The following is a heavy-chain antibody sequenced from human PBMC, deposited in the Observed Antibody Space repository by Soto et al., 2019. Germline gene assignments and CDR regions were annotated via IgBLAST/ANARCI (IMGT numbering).Heavy chain of an antibody. Sequence: SETLSLTCAISGYSINSGYYWGWIRQPPGKGLEWLGSIHHRGSTYYNPSLKSRVTISIDTSKNQFSLRLTSVNDADTAVFYCARGLGANDGYYFDYWGQGALVTVS. CDR1: GYSINSGYY. CDR3: ARGLGANDGYYFDY. CDR2: IHHRGST. J-gene: IGHJ4*02. D-gene: IGHD1-26*01. V-gene: IGHV4-38-2*01.